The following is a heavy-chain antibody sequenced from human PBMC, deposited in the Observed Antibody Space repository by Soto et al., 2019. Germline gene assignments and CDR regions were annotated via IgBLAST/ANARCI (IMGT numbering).Heavy chain of an antibody. CDR1: GFTFSSYA. Sequence: EVQLLESGGGLVQPGGSLRLSCAASGFTFSSYAMSWVRQAPGKGLEWVSTISGSGGSTYYADSVKGRFTISRDNSKNTLYMQMNSLRAEDTDVYSCEKDLHIVATNDYVDYWGQGTLVTVSS. CDR3: EKDLHIVATNDYVDY. D-gene: IGHD5-12*01. CDR2: ISGSGGST. J-gene: IGHJ4*02. V-gene: IGHV3-23*01.